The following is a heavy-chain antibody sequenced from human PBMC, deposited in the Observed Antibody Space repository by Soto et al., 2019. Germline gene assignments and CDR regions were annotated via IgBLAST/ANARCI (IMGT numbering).Heavy chain of an antibody. J-gene: IGHJ4*02. Sequence: EVQLVESGGGLVQPGGSLRLSCAASGFTVSSNYMSWVRQAPGKGLEWVSVIYSGGSTYYADSVKGRFTISRDNSKNTLYLQMNSLRAEDTAVYYCSWLRSEYYFDYWGPGTLVTVSS. CDR2: IYSGGST. V-gene: IGHV3-66*01. CDR3: SWLRSEYYFDY. CDR1: GFTVSSNY. D-gene: IGHD5-12*01.